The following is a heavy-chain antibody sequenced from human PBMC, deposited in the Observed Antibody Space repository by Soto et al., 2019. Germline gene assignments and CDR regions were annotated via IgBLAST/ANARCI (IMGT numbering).Heavy chain of an antibody. D-gene: IGHD3-22*01. V-gene: IGHV4-39*02. CDR1: GGSITGGSISSTTYY. CDR2: FFIGGNT. J-gene: IGHJ4*02. Sequence: TSETLSLTCTVSGGSITGGSISSTTYYWGWMRQPPGKGLEWVASFFIGGNTYYNPSLKSRVTTSVETSKNQFSLKFSSVTAADTAVYYCARDGDYYDSSVYYWRYFDYWAQETLFTVSS. CDR3: ARDGDYYDSSVYYWRYFDY.